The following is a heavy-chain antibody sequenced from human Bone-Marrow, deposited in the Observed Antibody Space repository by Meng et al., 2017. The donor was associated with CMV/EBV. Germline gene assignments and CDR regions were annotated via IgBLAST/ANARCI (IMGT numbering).Heavy chain of an antibody. CDR2: INSDGSST. Sequence: GGSLRLSCTVSGGSVSSGSYYWSWVRQAPGKGLVWVSRINSDGSSTSYADSVKGRFTISRDNAKNTLYLQMNNLRAEDTAVYYCARGAGSDQLPWFDPWGQGTLVTVSS. V-gene: IGHV3-74*01. CDR1: GGSVSSGSYY. CDR3: ARGAGSDQLPWFDP. J-gene: IGHJ5*02. D-gene: IGHD2-2*01.